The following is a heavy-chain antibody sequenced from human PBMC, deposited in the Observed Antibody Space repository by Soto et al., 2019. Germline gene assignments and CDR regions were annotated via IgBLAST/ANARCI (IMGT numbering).Heavy chain of an antibody. J-gene: IGHJ4*02. CDR2: IDWDDDK. CDR1: GFSLSTSGMC. V-gene: IGHV2-70*01. CDR3: ARLKPYYYDSSGYYHYGGGHFDY. Sequence: SGPTLVNPTQTLTLTCTFSGFSLSTSGMCVSWIRQPPGKALEWLALIDWDDDKYYSTSLKTRLTISKDTSKNQVVLTMTNMDPVDTATYYCARLKPYYYDSSGYYHYGGGHFDYWGQGTLVTVSS. D-gene: IGHD3-22*01.